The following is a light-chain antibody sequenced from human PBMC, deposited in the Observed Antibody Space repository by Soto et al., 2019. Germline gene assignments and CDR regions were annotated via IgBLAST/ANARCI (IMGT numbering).Light chain of an antibody. CDR1: SSDVGGYDY. CDR3: SSYSISTAYL. V-gene: IGLV2-14*01. Sequence: ALTQPASVSGSPGQSITISCTGTSSDVGGYDYVSWYQLHPGKAPKLMVFEVSNRPSGVSYRFSGSKSGNTASLTISGLQAEDEADYFCSSYSISTAYLFGTGTKVTAL. CDR2: EVS. J-gene: IGLJ1*01.